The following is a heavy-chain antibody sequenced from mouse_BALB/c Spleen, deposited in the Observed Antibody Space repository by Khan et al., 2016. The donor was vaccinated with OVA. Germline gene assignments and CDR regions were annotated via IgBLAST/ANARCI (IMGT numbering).Heavy chain of an antibody. J-gene: IGHJ4*01. Sequence: QVQLKESGPGLVAPSQSLSITCTVSGFSLTNYGVHWVRQPPGKGLEWLVVIWSDGSTNYNSALNSRLSISKDNSKSQVFLKMNSLQTDDTAMYYCARWFDGYSSLYAMDYWGQGTSVTVSS. CDR3: ARWFDGYSSLYAMDY. D-gene: IGHD2-3*01. CDR1: GFSLTNYG. V-gene: IGHV2-6*02. CDR2: IWSDGST.